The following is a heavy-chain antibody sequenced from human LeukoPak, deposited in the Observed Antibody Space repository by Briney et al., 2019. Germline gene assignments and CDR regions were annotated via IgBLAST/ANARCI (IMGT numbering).Heavy chain of an antibody. D-gene: IGHD1-14*01. V-gene: IGHV1-69*13. Sequence: ASVKVSCKASRGTFSSYAISWVRQAPGQGLEWMGGIIPIFGTANYAQRFQGRVTITADESTSTAYMELSSLRSEDTAIYYCVRVPPGTTIYAYWGQGTLVTVSS. J-gene: IGHJ4*02. CDR3: VRVPPGTTIYAY. CDR1: RGTFSSYA. CDR2: IIPIFGTA.